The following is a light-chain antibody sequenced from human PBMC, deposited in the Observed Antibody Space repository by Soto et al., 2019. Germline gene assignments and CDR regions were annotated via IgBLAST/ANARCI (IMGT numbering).Light chain of an antibody. CDR2: DVS. CDR3: SSYTSSSIYVV. V-gene: IGLV2-14*01. Sequence: QSALTQPASVSGSPGQSITISCTGTSSDVGGYNYVSWYQQHPGKAPKLMIYDVSNRPSGVSNRFSGSKSGNTASLTISGRQAADEADYYCSSYTSSSIYVVFGGGTQLTVL. CDR1: SSDVGGYNY. J-gene: IGLJ2*01.